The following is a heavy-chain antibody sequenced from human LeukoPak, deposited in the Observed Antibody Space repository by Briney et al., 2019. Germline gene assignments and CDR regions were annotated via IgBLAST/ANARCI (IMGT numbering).Heavy chain of an antibody. D-gene: IGHD3-22*01. CDR1: GFTFSTYE. Sequence: GGSLRLSCAASGFTFSTYEMNWARQAPGKGLEWVSYISSTGSNIYYADSVKGRFTISRDNAKNSLYLLMNSLRTEDTAVYYCAATYYYDGSGDYRGQGTLVTVSS. CDR2: ISSTGSNI. V-gene: IGHV3-48*03. CDR3: AATYYYDGSGDY. J-gene: IGHJ4*02.